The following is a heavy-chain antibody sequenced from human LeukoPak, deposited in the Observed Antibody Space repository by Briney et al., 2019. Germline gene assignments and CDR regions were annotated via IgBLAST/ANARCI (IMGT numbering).Heavy chain of an antibody. CDR1: GFTFSSYS. V-gene: IGHV3-48*04. D-gene: IGHD3-3*01. CDR3: ARSETYYDFWSGPADY. J-gene: IGHJ4*02. CDR2: ISSSSSTI. Sequence: GGSLRLSCAASGFTFSSYSMNWVRQAPGEGLEWVSYISSSSSTIYYADSVKGRFTISRDNAKNSLYLQMNSLRGEDTAVYYCARSETYYDFWSGPADYWGQGTLVTVS.